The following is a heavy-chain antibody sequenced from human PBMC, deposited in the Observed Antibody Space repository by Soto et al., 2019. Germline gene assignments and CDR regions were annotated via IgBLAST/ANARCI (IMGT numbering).Heavy chain of an antibody. CDR2: IIPIFGTA. V-gene: IGHV1-69*13. D-gene: IGHD3-16*01. CDR1: GGTFSSYA. CDR3: ARGGGLAGLNWFDP. J-gene: IGHJ5*02. Sequence: GASVKVSCKASGGTFSSYAISWVRQAPGQGLEWMGGIIPIFGTANYAQKFQGRVTITADESTSTAYMELSSLRSEGTAVYYCARGGGLAGLNWFDPWGQGTLVTVSS.